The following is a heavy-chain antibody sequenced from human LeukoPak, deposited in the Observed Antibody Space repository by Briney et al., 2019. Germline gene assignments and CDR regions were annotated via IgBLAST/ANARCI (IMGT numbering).Heavy chain of an antibody. Sequence: GGSLRLSCAASGFTFSSYSMNWVRQAPGKGLEWVSYISSSSSTIYYADSVKGRFTISRGNAKNSLYLQMNSLRAEDTAVYYCARDPGYDSSGYYPLDYWGQGTLVTVSS. D-gene: IGHD3-22*01. CDR1: GFTFSSYS. CDR2: ISSSSSTI. CDR3: ARDPGYDSSGYYPLDY. V-gene: IGHV3-48*01. J-gene: IGHJ4*02.